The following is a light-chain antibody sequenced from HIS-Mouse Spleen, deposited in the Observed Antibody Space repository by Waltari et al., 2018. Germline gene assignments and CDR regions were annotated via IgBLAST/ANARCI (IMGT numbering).Light chain of an antibody. CDR3: SSYTSSSFNVV. V-gene: IGLV2-14*03. Sequence: QSALTQPASVSGSPGQSITISCTGTSSDVGGYNYVPWYQQHPGKAPKLMIYDVSNRPSGLSNRFSGSKSGNTASLTISGLQAEDEADYYCSSYTSSSFNVVFGGGTKLTVL. CDR1: SSDVGGYNY. J-gene: IGLJ2*01. CDR2: DVS.